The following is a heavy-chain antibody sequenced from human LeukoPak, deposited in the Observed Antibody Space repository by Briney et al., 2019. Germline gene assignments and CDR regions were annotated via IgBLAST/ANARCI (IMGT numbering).Heavy chain of an antibody. J-gene: IGHJ3*02. CDR2: IYSSGST. CDR1: GGSISSYY. D-gene: IGHD6-13*01. V-gene: IGHV4-59*12. CDR3: ARGLTLSSSWYVHDAFDI. Sequence: SETLSLTCTVSGGSISSYYWSWLRQPPGKGLEWIGYIYSSGSTSYNPSLKSRVSISGDTSKNQFSLKLSSVTTADTAVYYCARGLTLSSSWYVHDAFDIWGQGTVVTVSS.